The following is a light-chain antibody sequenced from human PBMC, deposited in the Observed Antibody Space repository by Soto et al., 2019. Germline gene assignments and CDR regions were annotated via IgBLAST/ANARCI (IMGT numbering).Light chain of an antibody. CDR3: QQYGRSPLT. J-gene: IGKJ4*01. Sequence: EIVLTQSPGTLSLSPGERATLSCRASQSISSNFLAWYRQKPGQAPRLLIYGASTRATGISDRFSGSGSGTHFTLTISRLEPEDFAVYYCQQYGRSPLTFGGGTKVEIK. CDR1: QSISSNF. V-gene: IGKV3-20*01. CDR2: GAS.